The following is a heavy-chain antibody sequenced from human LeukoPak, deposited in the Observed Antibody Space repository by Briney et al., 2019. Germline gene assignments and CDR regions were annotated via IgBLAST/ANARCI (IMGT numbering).Heavy chain of an antibody. D-gene: IGHD6-13*01. Sequence: SETLSLTCAVYGGSSSGYYWSWIRQPPGKGLEWIEEINHSGSTNYNPSLKSRVTISVDTSKNQYSQKLSSVTAAETAVYYCAREAKAAGGDFDYWGQGTLVTVSS. J-gene: IGHJ4*02. CDR1: GGSSSGYY. V-gene: IGHV4-34*01. CDR3: AREAKAAGGDFDY. CDR2: INHSGST.